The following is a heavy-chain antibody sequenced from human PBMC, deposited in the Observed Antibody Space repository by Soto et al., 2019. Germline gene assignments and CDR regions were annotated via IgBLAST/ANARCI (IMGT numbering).Heavy chain of an antibody. V-gene: IGHV5-51*01. Sequence: GESLKISCKGSGYSFTSYWIGWVRQMPGKGLEWMGIIYPGDSDTRYSPSFQGQVTISADKSISTAYLQWSSLKASDTAMYYCARSIVPAAQRNGAFDIWGQGTMVTVSS. D-gene: IGHD2-2*01. CDR1: GYSFTSYW. CDR3: ARSIVPAAQRNGAFDI. CDR2: IYPGDSDT. J-gene: IGHJ3*02.